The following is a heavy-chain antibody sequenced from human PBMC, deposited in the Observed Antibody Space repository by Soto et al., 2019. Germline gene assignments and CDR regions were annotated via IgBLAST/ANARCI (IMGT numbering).Heavy chain of an antibody. D-gene: IGHD3-10*01. CDR2: IDPSDSYT. V-gene: IGHV5-10-1*01. J-gene: IGHJ4*02. CDR3: ASGFGELSEAIFDY. CDR1: GYSFTSYW. Sequence: GESLKISCKGSGYSFTSYWISWVRQMPGKGLEWMGRIDPSDSYTNYSPSFQGHVTISADKSISTAYLQWSSLKASDTAMYYCASGFGELSEAIFDYWGQGTLVTVSS.